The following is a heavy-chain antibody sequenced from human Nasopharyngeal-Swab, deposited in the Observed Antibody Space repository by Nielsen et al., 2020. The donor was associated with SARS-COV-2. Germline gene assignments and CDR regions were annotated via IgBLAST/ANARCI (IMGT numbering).Heavy chain of an antibody. CDR2: ISGSGGST. J-gene: IGHJ4*02. CDR3: AKDLSLYGSGSYYTNPSPFDY. Sequence: VRQAPGRGVEWVSAISGSGGSTYYADSVKGRFTISRDNSKNTLYLQMNSLRAEDTAVYYCAKDLSLYGSGSYYTNPSPFDYWGQGTLVTVSS. D-gene: IGHD3-10*01. V-gene: IGHV3-23*01.